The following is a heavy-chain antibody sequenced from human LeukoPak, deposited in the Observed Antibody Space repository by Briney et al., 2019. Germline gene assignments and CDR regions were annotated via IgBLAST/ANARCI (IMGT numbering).Heavy chain of an antibody. V-gene: IGHV3-11*06. CDR2: ISSSSSYT. CDR3: ARGQLGYCSGGSCYAFYGMDV. Sequence: GGSLRLSCAASGFTFSDYYMSWIRQAPGKGLEWVSNISSSSSYTNYADSVKGRFTISRDNAKNSLYLQMNSLRAEDTAVYYCARGQLGYCSGGSCYAFYGMDVWGKGTTVTVSS. D-gene: IGHD2-15*01. CDR1: GFTFSDYY. J-gene: IGHJ6*04.